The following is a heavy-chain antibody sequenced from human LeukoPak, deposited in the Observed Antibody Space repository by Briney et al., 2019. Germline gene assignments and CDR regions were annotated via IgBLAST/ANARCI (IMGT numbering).Heavy chain of an antibody. CDR3: ARVDYGDYYFDS. V-gene: IGHV4-39*01. D-gene: IGHD4-17*01. CDR2: IYYSGST. J-gene: IGHJ4*02. Sequence: SETLSLTCTVSGGSISSSSYYWGWIRQPPGKGLEWIGSIYYSGSTYYNPSLKSRVTISVDTSKNQFSPKLSSVTAADTAVYYCARVDYGDYYFDSWGQGTLVTVSS. CDR1: GGSISSSSYY.